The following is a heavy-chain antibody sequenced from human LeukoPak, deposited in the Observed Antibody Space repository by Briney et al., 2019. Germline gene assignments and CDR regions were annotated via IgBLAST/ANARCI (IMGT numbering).Heavy chain of an antibody. V-gene: IGHV4-4*07. D-gene: IGHD5-12*01. CDR1: GGSLSSYY. Sequence: SETLSLTCPVSGGSLSSYYWSWIRQPAGKGLEWIGRIYTSGSTNYNPSLKSRVTMSVDTPKNQFSLELSSVTAADTAVYYCAGVDIVATTSVYWGQGTLVTVSS. CDR3: AGVDIVATTSVY. J-gene: IGHJ4*02. CDR2: IYTSGST.